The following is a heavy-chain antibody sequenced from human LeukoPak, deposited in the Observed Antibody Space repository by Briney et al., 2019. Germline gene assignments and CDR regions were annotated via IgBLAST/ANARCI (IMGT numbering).Heavy chain of an antibody. D-gene: IGHD2-15*01. J-gene: IGHJ4*02. Sequence: GGSLRLSCAASGFAFGSYAMSWVRQAPGKGLEWVSAISGSGGSTYYADSVKGRFTISRDNSKNTLYLQMNSLRAEDTAVYYCANGYCSGGSCYPITYWGQGTLVTVSS. CDR2: ISGSGGST. CDR3: ANGYCSGGSCYPITY. V-gene: IGHV3-23*01. CDR1: GFAFGSYA.